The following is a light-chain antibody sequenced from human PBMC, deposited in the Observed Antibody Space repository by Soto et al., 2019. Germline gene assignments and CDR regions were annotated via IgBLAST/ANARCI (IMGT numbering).Light chain of an antibody. CDR1: QSVSSY. V-gene: IGKV3-20*01. CDR2: AAS. Sequence: IMLTQSTTTLSLSRGERSTLSGTASQSVSSYLAWYQQRPGQAPRLLIYAASSRATGIPDRFSGSGSGTDFTLTISRLEPEDSAVYYCQQYGSSPPITFGQGTRLEI. CDR3: QQYGSSPPIT. J-gene: IGKJ5*01.